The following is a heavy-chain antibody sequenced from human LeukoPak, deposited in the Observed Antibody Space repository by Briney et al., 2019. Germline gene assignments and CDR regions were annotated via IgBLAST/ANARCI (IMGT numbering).Heavy chain of an antibody. J-gene: IGHJ4*02. CDR2: INPNSGGT. D-gene: IGHD5-24*01. Sequence: ASVNVSCKASGYTFTSYAMHWVRQAPGQRLEWMGWINPNSGGTNYAQKFQGRVTMTRDTSISTAYMELSRLRSDDTAVYYCARDHDGYYFGYWGQGTLVTVSS. V-gene: IGHV1-2*02. CDR3: ARDHDGYYFGY. CDR1: GYTFTSYA.